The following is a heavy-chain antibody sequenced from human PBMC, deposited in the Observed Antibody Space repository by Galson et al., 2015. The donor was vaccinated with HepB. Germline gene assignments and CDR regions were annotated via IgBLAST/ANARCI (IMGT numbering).Heavy chain of an antibody. CDR1: GYTLTELS. D-gene: IGHD3-10*01. CDR3: ATLGSLVQGVIKDH. Sequence: SVKVSCKVSGYTLTELSMHWVRQAPGKGLEWMGGFDPEDGETIYAQKFQGRVTMTGDTSTDTAYMELSSLRSEDTAVYYCATLGSLVQGVIKDHWGQGTLVTVSS. J-gene: IGHJ4*02. V-gene: IGHV1-24*01. CDR2: FDPEDGET.